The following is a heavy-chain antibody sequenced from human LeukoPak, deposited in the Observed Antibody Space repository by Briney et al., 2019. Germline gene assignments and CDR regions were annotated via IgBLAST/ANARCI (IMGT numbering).Heavy chain of an antibody. D-gene: IGHD6-13*01. CDR3: ASEPIAAAGAGDDAFDI. CDR2: ISYDGSNK. V-gene: IGHV3-30-3*01. Sequence: GRSLRLSCAASRFTFSSYAMHWVRQAPGKGLEWVAVISYDGSNKYYADSVKGRFTISRDNSKNTLYLQMNSLRAEDTAVYYCASEPIAAAGAGDDAFDIWGQGTMVTVSS. CDR1: RFTFSSYA. J-gene: IGHJ3*02.